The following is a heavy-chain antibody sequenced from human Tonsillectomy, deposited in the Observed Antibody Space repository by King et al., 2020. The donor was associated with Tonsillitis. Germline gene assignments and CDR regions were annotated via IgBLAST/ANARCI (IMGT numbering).Heavy chain of an antibody. CDR1: GFTFSSYA. CDR3: ARTRYSSGWYIDY. J-gene: IGHJ4*02. Sequence: VQLVESGGGLVQPGGSLRLSCAASGFTFSSYAMSWVRQAPGKGLEWVSAISGSGGSTYYADSVKGRFTISRDNSKNTLYLQMNSRRAEDTAVYYCARTRYSSGWYIDYWGQGTLVTVSS. CDR2: ISGSGGST. V-gene: IGHV3-23*04. D-gene: IGHD6-19*01.